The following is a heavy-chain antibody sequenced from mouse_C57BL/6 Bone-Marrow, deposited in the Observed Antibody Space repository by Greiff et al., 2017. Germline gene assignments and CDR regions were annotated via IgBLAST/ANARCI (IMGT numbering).Heavy chain of an antibody. CDR1: GYTFTSYW. V-gene: IGHV1-61*01. CDR2: IYPSDSET. D-gene: IGHD1-1*01. J-gene: IGHJ1*03. CDR3: ARPVYYYGSGYRWYFGV. Sequence: QVQLQQPGAELVRPGSSVKLSCKASGYTFTSYWMDWVKQRPGQGLEWIGNIYPSDSETHYNQKFKDKATLTVDKSASTAYMQLSSLTSEDSAVYSCARPVYYYGSGYRWYFGVWGTGTTVTVAS.